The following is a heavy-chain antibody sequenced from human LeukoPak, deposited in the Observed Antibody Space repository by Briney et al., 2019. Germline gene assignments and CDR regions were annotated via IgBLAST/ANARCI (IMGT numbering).Heavy chain of an antibody. CDR1: GFTFSSYS. Sequence: KAGGSLRLSCAASGFTFSSYSMNWVRQAPGKGLEWVSSISSSSSYIYYADSVKGRFTMSRDNAKNSLYLQMNSLRAEDTAVYYCARGGPGSYNAFDIWGQGTMVTVSS. J-gene: IGHJ3*02. V-gene: IGHV3-21*01. CDR2: ISSSSSYI. D-gene: IGHD1-26*01. CDR3: ARGGPGSYNAFDI.